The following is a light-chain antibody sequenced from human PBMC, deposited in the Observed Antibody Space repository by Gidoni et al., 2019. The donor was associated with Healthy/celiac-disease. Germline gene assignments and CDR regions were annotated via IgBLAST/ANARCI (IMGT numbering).Light chain of an antibody. CDR3: QSYDSSLSGSV. Sequence: QSVLTQPPSVSGAPGQRVTISCTGSSSNIGAGYDVHWYQQLPGTAPKLLIYGNSHRPSGVPDRFSGSKSGTSASLAITGLQAEDEADYYCQSYDSSLSGSVFGGWTKLTVL. CDR1: SSNIGAGYD. J-gene: IGLJ3*02. V-gene: IGLV1-40*01. CDR2: GNS.